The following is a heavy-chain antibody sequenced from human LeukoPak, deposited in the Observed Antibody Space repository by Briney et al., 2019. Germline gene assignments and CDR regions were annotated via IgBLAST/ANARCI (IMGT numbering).Heavy chain of an antibody. V-gene: IGHV3-33*01. J-gene: IGHJ4*02. CDR2: IWYDGSNK. Sequence: GGSLRLSCAASGFTFSSYGMHWVRQAPGKGLEWVAVIWYDGSNKYYADSVKGRFTISRDNSKNTLYLQMNSPRAEDTAVYYCASGYDILTGLQADYWGQGTLVTVSS. CDR3: ASGYDILTGLQADY. CDR1: GFTFSSYG. D-gene: IGHD3-9*01.